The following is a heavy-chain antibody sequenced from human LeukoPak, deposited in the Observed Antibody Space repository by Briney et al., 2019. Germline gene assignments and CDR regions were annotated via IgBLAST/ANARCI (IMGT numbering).Heavy chain of an antibody. CDR1: GFSFSSNA. CDR3: AKDIYGDYGGLDY. Sequence: PGGSLRLSCAASGFSFSSNAMSWVRQAPGKGLEWVSAIINSGGSTYYADSVKGRFTISRDNSKNTLYLQMNSLRAEDTALYYCAKDIYGDYGGLDYWGQGTLVTVSS. D-gene: IGHD4-17*01. V-gene: IGHV3-23*01. J-gene: IGHJ4*02. CDR2: IINSGGST.